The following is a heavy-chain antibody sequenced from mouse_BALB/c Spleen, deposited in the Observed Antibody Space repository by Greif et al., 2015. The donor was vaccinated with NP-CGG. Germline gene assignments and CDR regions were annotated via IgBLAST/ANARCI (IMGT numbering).Heavy chain of an antibody. V-gene: IGHV1-7*01. J-gene: IGHJ2*01. CDR1: GYTFTSYW. CDR2: INPSTGYT. Sequence: QVQLQQSGAELAKPGASVKMPCKASGYTFTSYWMHWVKQRPGQGLEWIGYINPSTGYTEYNQKFKDKATLTADKSSSTAYMQLSSLTSEDSAVYYCARRDGNYYFDYWGQGTTLTVSS. CDR3: ARRDGNYYFDY. D-gene: IGHD2-1*01.